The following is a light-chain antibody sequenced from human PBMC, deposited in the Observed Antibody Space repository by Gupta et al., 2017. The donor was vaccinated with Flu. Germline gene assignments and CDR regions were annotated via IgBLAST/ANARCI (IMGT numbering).Light chain of an antibody. V-gene: IGLV2-8*01. CDR1: SSDVGSYDF. CDR2: GVN. Sequence: QSALTQPPSASGSPGQSVTISCTGTSSDVGSYDFVSWYQQHPGKAPKLIIFGVNKRPSGVPDRFSGSKSGDTASLTVSGLQTEDEADYYCNSDAGNNNYGFGSGTKVTVL. J-gene: IGLJ1*01. CDR3: NSDAGNNNYG.